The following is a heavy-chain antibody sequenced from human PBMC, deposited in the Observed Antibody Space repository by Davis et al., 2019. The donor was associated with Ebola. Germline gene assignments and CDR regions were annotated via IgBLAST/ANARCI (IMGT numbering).Heavy chain of an antibody. V-gene: IGHV4-34*01. Sequence: PSETLSLTCDMSGGSFAGYYCTWVRQFSAKGLEWIGESNDSGGTTYRPSFKSRVSVLIDASKTQCSLKIHSVTAADAAVYFCARGPLYTWNSDDYYKNAFNVWGQGTTVTVSS. D-gene: IGHD1-7*01. CDR3: ARGPLYTWNSDDYYKNAFNV. CDR2: SNDSGGT. CDR1: GGSFAGYY. J-gene: IGHJ6*02.